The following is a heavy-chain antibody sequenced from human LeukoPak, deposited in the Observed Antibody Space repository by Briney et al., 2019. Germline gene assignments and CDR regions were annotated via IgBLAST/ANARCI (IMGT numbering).Heavy chain of an antibody. J-gene: IGHJ4*02. CDR1: GFTVSSNY. CDR3: ARQFSSGWYYFDY. V-gene: IGHV3-66*04. D-gene: IGHD6-19*01. Sequence: GGSLRLSCAASGFTVSSNYMSWVRQAPGKGLEWVSVIYSGSSTYCADSVKGRFTISRVNSKNTLYLQMNSLRAEDTAVYYCARQFSSGWYYFDYWGQGTLVTVSS. CDR2: IYSGSST.